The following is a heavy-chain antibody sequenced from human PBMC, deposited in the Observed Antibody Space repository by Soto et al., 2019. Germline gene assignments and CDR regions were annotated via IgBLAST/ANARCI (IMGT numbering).Heavy chain of an antibody. CDR2: IYHSGST. J-gene: IGHJ4*02. CDR1: GGSISSGGYS. Sequence: SETLSLTCAVSGGSISSGGYSWSWIRQPPGKGLEWIGYIYHSGSTYYNPSLKSRVTISVDRSKNQFSLKLSSVTAADTAVYYCTTDPFSFAYYYDSSGPYWGQGTLVTVSS. D-gene: IGHD3-22*01. CDR3: TTDPFSFAYYYDSSGPY. V-gene: IGHV4-30-2*01.